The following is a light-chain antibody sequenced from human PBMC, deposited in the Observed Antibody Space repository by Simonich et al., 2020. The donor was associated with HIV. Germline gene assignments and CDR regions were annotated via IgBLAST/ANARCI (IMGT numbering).Light chain of an antibody. CDR2: GAS. Sequence: EIVLTQSPATLSLSPGERATLSCRASQSVSSYLAWYQQKPGQAPRLLIYGASSRATVVPARFSGSGFGTEFSLTISSMQSEDFAVYYCQQYNNWPSPFTFGPGTKVDIK. J-gene: IGKJ3*01. V-gene: IGKV3-15*01. CDR1: QSVSSY. CDR3: QQYNNWPSPFT.